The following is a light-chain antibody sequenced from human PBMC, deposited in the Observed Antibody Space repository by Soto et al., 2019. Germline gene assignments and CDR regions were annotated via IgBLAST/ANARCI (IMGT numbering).Light chain of an antibody. J-gene: IGKJ2*01. Sequence: EIVLTQSPGTLSLSPGERATLSCRASQSVSSSYLGWYQQKPGQAPRLLIYDASSRATGIPDRFSGSGSGTDFTLTISRLEAEDSAVYYCQHYGSSPPYTFGQGTKLKIK. CDR1: QSVSSSY. CDR2: DAS. CDR3: QHYGSSPPYT. V-gene: IGKV3-20*01.